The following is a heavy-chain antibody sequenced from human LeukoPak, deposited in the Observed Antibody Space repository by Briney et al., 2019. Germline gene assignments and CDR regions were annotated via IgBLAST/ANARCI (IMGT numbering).Heavy chain of an antibody. J-gene: IGHJ6*02. CDR2: ISPDGNSA. Sequence: GGSLRLSCVASGFTVSSNYMSWVRQAPGKGLEWVSRISPDGNSATYADSVKGRFTISRDNAKNTLYLQMNSLRAEDSAVYYCVSLDGVYYYHMDVWGQGTTVIVSS. CDR1: GFTVSSNY. V-gene: IGHV3-74*03. D-gene: IGHD3/OR15-3a*01. CDR3: VSLDGVYYYHMDV.